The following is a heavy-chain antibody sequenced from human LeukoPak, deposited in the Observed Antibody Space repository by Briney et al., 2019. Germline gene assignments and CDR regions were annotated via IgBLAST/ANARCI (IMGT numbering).Heavy chain of an antibody. CDR2: INLNSGGT. CDR1: GYTFSDYY. V-gene: IGHV1-2*02. J-gene: IGHJ4*02. CDR3: ARPGCYDNGDYRGWCAFDY. Sequence: ASVKVSCKASGYTFSDYYMHWVRQAPGQGLEWMGWINLNSGGTNYAQKFQGRVTMTRDTSISTAYMELSGLRSDDTAVYYCARPGCYDNGDYRGWCAFDYWGQGTLVTVSP. D-gene: IGHD4-17*01.